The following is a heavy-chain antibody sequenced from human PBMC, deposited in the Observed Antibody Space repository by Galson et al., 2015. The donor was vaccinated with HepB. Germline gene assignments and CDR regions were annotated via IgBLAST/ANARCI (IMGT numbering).Heavy chain of an antibody. D-gene: IGHD5-18*01. J-gene: IGHJ4*02. CDR1: GGTFSRYA. CDR3: AREGDADTAMVTAFDF. Sequence: SVKVSCKASGGTFSRYAISWVRQAPGQGLEWMGGIIPIFGRAKYAQKFLDRVTITADESTSTAFMELSSLRSEDTAVYYCAREGDADTAMVTAFDFWGQGTLVTVSS. V-gene: IGHV1-69*13. CDR2: IIPIFGRA.